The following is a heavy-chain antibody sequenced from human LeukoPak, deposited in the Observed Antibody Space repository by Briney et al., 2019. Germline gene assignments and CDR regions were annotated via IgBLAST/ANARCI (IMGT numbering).Heavy chain of an antibody. CDR2: MDPNSGNT. Sequence: GASVKVSCKASGYTSTSVDINWVRQATGQGLEWMGWMDPNSGNTGYAQKFQGRVTMTRHTSITTAYMELSSLRFEDTAVYYCATRSSSWRAFDIWGQGTMVTVSS. D-gene: IGHD6-13*01. J-gene: IGHJ3*02. CDR3: ATRSSSWRAFDI. V-gene: IGHV1-8*01. CDR1: GYTSTSVD.